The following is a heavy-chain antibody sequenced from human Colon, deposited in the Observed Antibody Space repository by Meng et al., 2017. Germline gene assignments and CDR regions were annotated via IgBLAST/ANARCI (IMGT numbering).Heavy chain of an antibody. J-gene: IGHJ4*02. CDR3: AKMHPPYCGGDCYPFDY. D-gene: IGHD2-21*02. CDR2: ISGSGGST. CDR1: GFTFSSYA. V-gene: IGHV3-23*01. Sequence: GGSLRLSCAASGFTFSSYAMSWVRQAPGKGLEWVSAISGSGGSTYYADSVKGRFTISRDNSKNTLYLQMNSLRAEDTAVYHCAKMHPPYCGGDCYPFDYWGQGTLVTVSS.